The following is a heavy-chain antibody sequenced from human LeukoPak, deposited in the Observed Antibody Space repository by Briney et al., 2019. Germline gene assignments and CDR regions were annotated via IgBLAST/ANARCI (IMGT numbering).Heavy chain of an antibody. D-gene: IGHD3-22*01. CDR3: ARVKPVVNYYDSSGYSFNFDY. CDR2: IYYSGST. J-gene: IGHJ4*02. CDR1: GGSISSSSYY. V-gene: IGHV4-39*07. Sequence: PSETLSLTCTVSGGSISSSSYYWGWIRQPPGKGLECIGSIYYSGSTYYNPSLKSRVTISVDTSKNQFSLKLSSVTAADTAVYYCARVKPVVNYYDSSGYSFNFDYWGQGTLVTVSS.